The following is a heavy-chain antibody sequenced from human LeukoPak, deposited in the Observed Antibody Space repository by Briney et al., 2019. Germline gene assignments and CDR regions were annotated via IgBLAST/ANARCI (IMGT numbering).Heavy chain of an antibody. J-gene: IGHJ6*02. D-gene: IGHD3-10*01. CDR2: ISGSGGST. CDR3: ARDRMVRGVNHYYGMDV. CDR1: GFTFSSYA. Sequence: PGGSLRLSCAASGFTFSSYAMSWVRQAPGKGLEWVSAISGSGGSTYYADSVKGRFTISRDNSKNTLYLQMNSLRAEDTALYHCARDRMVRGVNHYYGMDVWGQGTTVTVSS. V-gene: IGHV3-23*01.